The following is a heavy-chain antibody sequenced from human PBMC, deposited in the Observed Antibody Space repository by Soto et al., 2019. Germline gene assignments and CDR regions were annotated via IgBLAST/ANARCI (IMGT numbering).Heavy chain of an antibody. CDR2: INPSGGAT. D-gene: IGHD3-3*01. Sequence: ASVKVSCKASGYTFSDYFMHWVRQAPGQGLEWVGLINPSGGATSYPQKFQGSVSLTVDTSTSTFYMELRSLRSEDTAVYYCARANDFWSGYSDYYYGMDVWGQGTTVTVSS. J-gene: IGHJ6*02. CDR1: GYTFSDYF. V-gene: IGHV1-46*01. CDR3: ARANDFWSGYSDYYYGMDV.